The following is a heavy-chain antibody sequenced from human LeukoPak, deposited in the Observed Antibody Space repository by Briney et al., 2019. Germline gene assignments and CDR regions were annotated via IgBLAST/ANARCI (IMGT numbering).Heavy chain of an antibody. Sequence: PSETLSLTCTVSGGSISSSSYYWGWIRQPPGKGLEWIGEINHSGSTNYNPSLKSRVTISVDTSKNQFSLKLSSVTAADTAVYYCARGPSKEYYYYGSGSYFYWGQGTLVTVSS. D-gene: IGHD3-10*01. J-gene: IGHJ4*02. CDR2: INHSGST. V-gene: IGHV4-39*07. CDR3: ARGPSKEYYYYGSGSYFY. CDR1: GGSISSSSYY.